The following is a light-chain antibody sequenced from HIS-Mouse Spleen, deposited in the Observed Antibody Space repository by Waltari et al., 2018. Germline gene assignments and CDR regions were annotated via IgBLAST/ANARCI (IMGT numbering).Light chain of an antibody. CDR2: GAS. CDR3: QQYNNWPPWT. V-gene: IGKV3-15*01. Sequence: EIVMTQSPATLSVSPGERATLSCRASQSVSSNLAWYQQKPGQAPRLLSYGASTRATGIPARFSGSGSGTAFTLTISSMQSEDFAVYYCQQYNNWPPWTCGQGTRVEIK. CDR1: QSVSSN. J-gene: IGKJ1*01.